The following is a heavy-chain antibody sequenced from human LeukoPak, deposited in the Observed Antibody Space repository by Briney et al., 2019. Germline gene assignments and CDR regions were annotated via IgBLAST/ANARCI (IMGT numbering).Heavy chain of an antibody. D-gene: IGHD2-15*01. CDR3: ARGRPRVVDTGGFDY. Sequence: ASVKVSCKASGYTFTIYYMHWVRHAPGQGLEWMGIINPSGGSTSYAQKFQGRVTMTRDMSTSTVYMELSSLRSEDTAVYYCARGRPRVVDTGGFDYWGQGTLVTVSS. J-gene: IGHJ4*02. CDR2: INPSGGST. CDR1: GYTFTIYY. V-gene: IGHV1-46*01.